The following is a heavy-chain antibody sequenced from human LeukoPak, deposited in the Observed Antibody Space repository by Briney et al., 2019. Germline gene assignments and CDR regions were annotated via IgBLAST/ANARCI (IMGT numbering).Heavy chain of an antibody. CDR2: INSDGSIT. Sequence: GGSLRLSCAASGFSFSSHWMHWVRQAPGKGLVWVSRINSDGSITSNADSVKGRFTIPRDNAKNTLFLQMNSLRAEDTAVYYCVRDLWNYYDSSDYYYEDYWGQGTLVTVSS. CDR3: VRDLWNYYDSSDYYYEDY. V-gene: IGHV3-74*01. D-gene: IGHD3-22*01. CDR1: GFSFSSHW. J-gene: IGHJ4*02.